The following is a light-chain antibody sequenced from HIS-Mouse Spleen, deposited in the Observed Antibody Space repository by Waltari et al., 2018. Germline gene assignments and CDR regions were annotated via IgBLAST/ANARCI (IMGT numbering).Light chain of an antibody. V-gene: IGLV3-27*01. Sequence: SYELTQPSSVSVSPGQTARITCSGDVLANKYARGFQQKPGQAPVLVIYKDSERPSGIPERFSGSSSGTTVTLTISGAQVEDEADYYCYSAADNNVVFGGGTKLTVL. J-gene: IGLJ2*01. CDR3: YSAADNNVV. CDR2: KDS. CDR1: VLANKY.